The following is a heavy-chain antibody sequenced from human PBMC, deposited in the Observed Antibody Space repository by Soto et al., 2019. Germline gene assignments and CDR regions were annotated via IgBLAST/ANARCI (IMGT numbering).Heavy chain of an antibody. CDR3: ARGTHYYGSGSYYVN. Sequence: PSETLSLTCAVSGGSISSGGYSWSWIRQPPGKGLEWIGYIYHSGSTYYNPSLKSRVTISVDRSKNQFSLKLSSVTAADTAVYYCARGTHYYGSGSYYVNWGQGTLVTVSS. D-gene: IGHD3-10*01. CDR2: IYHSGST. CDR1: GGSISSGGYS. J-gene: IGHJ4*02. V-gene: IGHV4-30-2*01.